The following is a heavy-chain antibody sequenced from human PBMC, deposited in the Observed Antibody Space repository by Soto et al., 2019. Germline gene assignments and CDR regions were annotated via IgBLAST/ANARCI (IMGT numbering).Heavy chain of an antibody. Sequence: SSETLSLTCTVSGGSISSYYWSWIRQPPGKGLEWIGYIYYSGSTNYNPSLKSRVTISVDTSKNQFSLKLSSVTAADTAVYYCARNGRDDIWIDYSGQGTLVTVSS. CDR1: GGSISSYY. D-gene: IGHD3-3*01. J-gene: IGHJ4*02. CDR3: ARNGRDDIWIDY. V-gene: IGHV4-59*08. CDR2: IYYSGST.